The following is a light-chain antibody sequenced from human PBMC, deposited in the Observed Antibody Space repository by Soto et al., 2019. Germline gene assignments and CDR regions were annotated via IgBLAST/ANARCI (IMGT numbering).Light chain of an antibody. CDR1: SSNIGAGYD. Sequence: QAVLTQPPSVSGAPGQRVTLSCTGSSSNIGAGYDVHWYQQIPGAAPKLLIHANNNRASGVPDRFSGSRSATSASLVITGLRAEDEADYYCQSYDNSLTGNVVFGGGTQLTVL. CDR2: ANN. CDR3: QSYDNSLTGNVV. J-gene: IGLJ2*01. V-gene: IGLV1-40*01.